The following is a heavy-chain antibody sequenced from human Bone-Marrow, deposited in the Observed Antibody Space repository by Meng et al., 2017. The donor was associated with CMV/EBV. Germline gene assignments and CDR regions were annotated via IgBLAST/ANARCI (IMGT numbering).Heavy chain of an antibody. CDR2: ISSSSSTI. CDR3: ARDRGGYSYGRDQVHWFDP. J-gene: IGHJ5*02. Sequence: GESLKIYCAASGFTFSSYSMYWVRQAPGKGLEWVSYISSSSSTIYYADSVQGRFTISRDNAKNSLYLQMNSLRAEDTAVYYCARDRGGYSYGRDQVHWFDPWGQGTLVTVSS. D-gene: IGHD5-18*01. CDR1: GFTFSSYS. V-gene: IGHV3-48*04.